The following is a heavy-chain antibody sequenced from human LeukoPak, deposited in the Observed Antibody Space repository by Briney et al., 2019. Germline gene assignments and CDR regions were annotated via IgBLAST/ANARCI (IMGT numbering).Heavy chain of an antibody. Sequence: PSETLSLTCAVSGGSISSGGCYWSWIRQPPGKGLEWIGYIYHSGSTYYNPSLKSRVTISVDRSKNQFSLKLSSVTAADTAVYYCAGTYYYDSSGYGDAFDIWGQGTMVTVSS. D-gene: IGHD3-22*01. CDR2: IYHSGST. CDR1: GGSISSGGCY. J-gene: IGHJ3*02. CDR3: AGTYYYDSSGYGDAFDI. V-gene: IGHV4-30-2*01.